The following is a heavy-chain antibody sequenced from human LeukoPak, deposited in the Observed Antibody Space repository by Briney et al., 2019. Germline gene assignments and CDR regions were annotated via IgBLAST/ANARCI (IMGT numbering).Heavy chain of an antibody. D-gene: IGHD3-22*01. CDR2: IRSKAYGGTT. CDR3: TRVVYYYDSSGYWYSDY. J-gene: IGHJ4*02. Sequence: GGSLRLSCTASGFTFGDYAMSWFRQAPGKGLEWVGFIRSKAYGGTTEYAASVKGRFTIPRDDSKSIAYLQMNSLKTEDTAVYYCTRVVYYYDSSGYWYSDYWGQGTLVTVSS. CDR1: GFTFGDYA. V-gene: IGHV3-49*03.